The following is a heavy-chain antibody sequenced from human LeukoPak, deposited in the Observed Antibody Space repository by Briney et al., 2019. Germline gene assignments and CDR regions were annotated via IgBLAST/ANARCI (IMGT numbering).Heavy chain of an antibody. J-gene: IGHJ4*02. CDR1: GGSISDYH. Sequence: SETLSLTCTVSGGSISDYHWSWIRQPPGKGLEWIGYVLYTGSTNYKPSLKSRATISVDTSKNQFSLKVSSVTAADTAVYFCARHVKYYYFFENWGQGTLVTVSS. CDR3: ARHVKYYYFFEN. CDR2: VLYTGST. D-gene: IGHD3-10*01. V-gene: IGHV4-59*08.